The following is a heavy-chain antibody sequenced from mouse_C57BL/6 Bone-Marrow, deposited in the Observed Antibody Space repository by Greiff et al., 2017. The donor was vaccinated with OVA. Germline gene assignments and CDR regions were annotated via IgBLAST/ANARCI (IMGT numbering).Heavy chain of an antibody. CDR2: IWGGGST. CDR3: AKGSSTVGYAMDY. D-gene: IGHD2-1*01. V-gene: IGHV2-9*01. CDR1: GFSLTSYG. J-gene: IGHJ4*01. Sequence: VHLVESGPGLVAPSQSLSITCTVSGFSLTSYGVDWVRQPPGKGLEWLGVIWGGGSTNYNSALMSRLSISKDNSKSQFFLKMNSLQTDDTAMYYCAKGSSTVGYAMDYWGQGTSVTVSS.